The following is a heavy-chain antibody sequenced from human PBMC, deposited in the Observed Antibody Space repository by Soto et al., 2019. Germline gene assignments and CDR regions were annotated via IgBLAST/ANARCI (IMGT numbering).Heavy chain of an antibody. D-gene: IGHD6-13*01. J-gene: IGHJ6*02. Sequence: QLQLQESGPGLVKPSETLSLTCTVSGGSISSSSYYWGWIRQPPGKGLEWIGSIYYSGSTYYNPSLKSRVTKYVDTSKNHFSLKLSSVTAADTAVYYCARNVRSPSTWSGYGAIDGMAVWGQGTTVTVSS. CDR2: IYYSGST. V-gene: IGHV4-39*02. CDR1: GGSISSSSYY. CDR3: ARNVRSPSTWSGYGAIDGMAV.